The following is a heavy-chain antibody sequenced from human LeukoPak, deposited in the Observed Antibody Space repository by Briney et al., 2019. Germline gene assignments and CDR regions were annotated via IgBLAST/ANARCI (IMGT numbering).Heavy chain of an antibody. CDR1: GFTFSTFA. CDR3: ARGSRTYYYGSGSYLGYFDY. CDR2: IFPSGGEI. D-gene: IGHD3-10*01. V-gene: IGHV3-21*01. J-gene: IGHJ4*02. Sequence: GGSLRLSCAASGFTFSTFAMIWVRQPPGKGLEWVSSIFPSGGEIHYADSVRGRFTISRDNAKNSLYLQMNSLRAEDTAVYYCARGSRTYYYGSGSYLGYFDYWGQGTLVTVSS.